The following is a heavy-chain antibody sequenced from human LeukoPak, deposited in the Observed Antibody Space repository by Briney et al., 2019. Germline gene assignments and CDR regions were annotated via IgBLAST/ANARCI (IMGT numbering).Heavy chain of an antibody. Sequence: PGGSLRLSCVASGFTFSSYAMHWVRQAPGKGLEWVAVIAFDGSNALYADSGKGRFTISRDISKSTLYLEMNSLKAEDSAIYYCSRGRYGDYSRSGYYYGMDVWGQGTTVTVSS. CDR3: SRGRYGDYSRSGYYYGMDV. D-gene: IGHD4-17*01. V-gene: IGHV3-30-3*01. CDR2: IAFDGSNA. J-gene: IGHJ6*02. CDR1: GFTFSSYA.